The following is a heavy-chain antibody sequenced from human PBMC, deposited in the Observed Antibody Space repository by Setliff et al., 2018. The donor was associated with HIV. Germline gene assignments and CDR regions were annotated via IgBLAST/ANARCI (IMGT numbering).Heavy chain of an antibody. J-gene: IGHJ1*01. CDR3: ARDPAPSSSASYFQH. CDR1: GYTFTSYY. D-gene: IGHD6-6*01. Sequence: GASVKVSCKASGYTFTSYYMHWGRQAPGQGLEWMGIINPSSGSTTYAQKFQGRVTMTRDTSTSTVYMELSSLRSEDTAVYYCARDPAPSSSASYFQHWGQGTPVTVSS. V-gene: IGHV1-46*01. CDR2: INPSSGST.